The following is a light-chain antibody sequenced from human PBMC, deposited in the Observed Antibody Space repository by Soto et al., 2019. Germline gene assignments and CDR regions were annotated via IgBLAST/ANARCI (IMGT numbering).Light chain of an antibody. CDR3: QQYVSWT. CDR2: GTS. V-gene: IGKV3-20*01. CDR1: QTISSNY. Sequence: EIVLTQSPGTLSVSPGERATLSCRASQTISSNYLAWYQQKPGQAPSLLIYGTSSRATGIPDRFSGSGSGTYFTLSISGLETEASEIYYCQQYVSWTFGEGTKLEIK. J-gene: IGKJ1*01.